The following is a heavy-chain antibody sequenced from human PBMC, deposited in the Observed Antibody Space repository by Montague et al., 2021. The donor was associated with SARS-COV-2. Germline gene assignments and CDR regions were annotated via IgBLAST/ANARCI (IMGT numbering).Heavy chain of an antibody. V-gene: IGHV3-66*01. CDR2: IYSGGST. Sequence: SLRLSCAASGFTVSSNYMSWVRQAPGKGLEWVSVIYSGGSTYYADPVKGRFTISRDNSKNTLYLQMNSLRAEDTAVYYCARARAYCGGDCYWGGAFDIWGQGTMVTVSS. CDR1: GFTVSSNY. CDR3: ARARAYCGGDCYWGGAFDI. J-gene: IGHJ3*02. D-gene: IGHD2-21*02.